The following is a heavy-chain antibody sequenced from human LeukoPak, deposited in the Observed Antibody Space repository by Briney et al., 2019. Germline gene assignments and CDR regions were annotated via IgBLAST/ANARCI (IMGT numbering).Heavy chain of an antibody. Sequence: PSETLSLTCTVAGGSISSYYWSWIRQPPGKGLEWIGYIYYSGSTNYNPSTKSRVTISVETSKNQFSLKLSSVTAADTAVYYCARRPVAGYYYYGMDVWGQGTTVTVSS. CDR3: ARRPVAGYYYYGMDV. CDR1: GGSISSYY. J-gene: IGHJ6*02. V-gene: IGHV4-59*01. CDR2: IYYSGST. D-gene: IGHD6-19*01.